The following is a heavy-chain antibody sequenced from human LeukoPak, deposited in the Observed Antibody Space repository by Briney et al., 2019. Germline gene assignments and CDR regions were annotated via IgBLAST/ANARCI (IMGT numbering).Heavy chain of an antibody. Sequence: ASVKVSCKASRYTFTSYDINWVREAAGQRLEWIGWMNPNTGRTGFAQKFQGRLTMTRDASISTAYMELSSLRSDDTAVYYCARLSQTPDYYSNGGYYYLGYWGPGTPVTVSS. V-gene: IGHV1-8*01. CDR1: RYTFTSYD. J-gene: IGHJ4*02. CDR3: ARLSQTPDYYSNGGYYYLGY. D-gene: IGHD3-22*01. CDR2: MNPNTGRT.